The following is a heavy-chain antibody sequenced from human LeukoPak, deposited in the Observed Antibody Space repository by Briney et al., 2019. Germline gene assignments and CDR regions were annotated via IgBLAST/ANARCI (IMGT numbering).Heavy chain of an antibody. V-gene: IGHV3-23*01. Sequence: PGGSLRLSCAASGFTFSSYAMSWVRQAPGKGLEWVSTISGSGGSTYYADSVKGRFTISRDNSKNTLYLQMNSLRAEDTAVYYCARDDCSGGTCLGGYWGQGTLVTVSS. CDR2: ISGSGGST. CDR3: ARDDCSGGTCLGGY. J-gene: IGHJ4*02. D-gene: IGHD2-15*01. CDR1: GFTFSSYA.